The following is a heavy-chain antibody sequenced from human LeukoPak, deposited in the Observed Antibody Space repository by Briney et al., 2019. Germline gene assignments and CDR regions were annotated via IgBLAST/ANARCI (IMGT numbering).Heavy chain of an antibody. Sequence: ASVKVSCKASGGTFSSYAISWVRQAPGHGLEWMGGIIPIFGTANYAQKFQGRVTITTDESTSTAYMELSSLRSEDTAVYYSAQGITMVRGVIMSWFDPWGQGTLVTVSS. CDR2: IIPIFGTA. V-gene: IGHV1-69*05. CDR3: AQGITMVRGVIMSWFDP. D-gene: IGHD3-10*01. J-gene: IGHJ5*02. CDR1: GGTFSSYA.